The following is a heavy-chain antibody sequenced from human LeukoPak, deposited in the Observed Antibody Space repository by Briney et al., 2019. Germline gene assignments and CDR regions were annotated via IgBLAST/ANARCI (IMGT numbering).Heavy chain of an antibody. J-gene: IGHJ3*02. D-gene: IGHD2/OR15-2a*01. CDR3: ARCLSRCNNGFDI. Sequence: SETLSLTCAVYGGSFSGYYWSWIRQPPGKGLEWFGHIYYSGSTTYNPSLKSRVTISVDTSKNQFSLKLSSVTAADTAVYYCARCLSRCNNGFDIWGQGTMVTVSS. V-gene: IGHV4-59*01. CDR1: GGSFSGYY. CDR2: IYYSGST.